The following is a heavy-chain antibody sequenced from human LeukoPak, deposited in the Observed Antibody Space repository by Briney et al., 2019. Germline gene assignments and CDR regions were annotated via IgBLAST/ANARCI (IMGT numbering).Heavy chain of an antibody. CDR2: IIPIFGTA. Sequence: GASVNVSCKASGGTFSSYAISWVRQAPGQGLEWMGGIIPIFGTANYAQKFQGRVTITADESTSTAYMELSSLTSEDTAVYYCARGRWSATTASYYLDFWGQGTLVTVSS. J-gene: IGHJ4*02. V-gene: IGHV1-69*13. D-gene: IGHD5-24*01. CDR1: GGTFSSYA. CDR3: ARGRWSATTASYYLDF.